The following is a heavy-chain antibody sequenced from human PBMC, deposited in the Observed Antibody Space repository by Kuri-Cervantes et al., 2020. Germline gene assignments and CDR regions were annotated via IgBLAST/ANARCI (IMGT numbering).Heavy chain of an antibody. CDR1: GFTFSSYA. Sequence: LKISCAASGFTFSSYAMHWVRQAPGKGLEWVAVISYDGGNKYYADSVKGRFTISRDNAKNSLYLQMNSLRAEDTAVYYCARCDSHWYFDLWGRGTLVTVSS. CDR3: ARCDSHWYFDL. CDR2: ISYDGGNK. J-gene: IGHJ2*01. V-gene: IGHV3-30-3*01. D-gene: IGHD2-21*02.